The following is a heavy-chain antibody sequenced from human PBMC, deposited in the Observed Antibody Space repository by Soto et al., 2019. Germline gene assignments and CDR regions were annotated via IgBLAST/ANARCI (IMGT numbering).Heavy chain of an antibody. V-gene: IGHV1-3*01. J-gene: IGHJ4*02. D-gene: IGHD3-22*01. CDR3: ARSSGYYYLEY. CDR2: INAGNGNT. Sequence: QVQLVQSGAEVKKPGASVKVSCKASGYTFTNYAMHWVRQAPGQRLEWMGWINAGNGNTKYSQQFQGRVTITRDTSAITAYMELSSLRSEDTAVYYCARSSGYYYLEYWGQGTLVTVSS. CDR1: GYTFTNYA.